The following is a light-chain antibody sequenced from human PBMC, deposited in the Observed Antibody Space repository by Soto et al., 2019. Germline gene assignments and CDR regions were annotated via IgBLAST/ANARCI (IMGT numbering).Light chain of an antibody. CDR1: QSVSSN. CDR3: QQYNNWPQT. V-gene: IGKV3-15*01. CDR2: GAS. Sequence: EIVMTQSPATLSVSPGERATLSCRASQSVSSNLVWYQQKPGQAPRLLIYGASTRATGIPARFSGSGSGTEFTLTISSLQSEDFAVYYCQQYNNWPQTFGQETKVDIK. J-gene: IGKJ1*01.